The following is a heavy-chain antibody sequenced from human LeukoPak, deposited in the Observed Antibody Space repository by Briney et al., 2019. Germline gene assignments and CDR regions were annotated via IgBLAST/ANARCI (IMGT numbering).Heavy chain of an antibody. V-gene: IGHV3-48*01. J-gene: IGHJ4*02. CDR2: ISSSSSTI. CDR3: ARATRRDYGDVGY. Sequence: GGSLRLSCAASGFTFSSYSMNWVRQAPGKGLEWVSYISSSSSTIYYADSVKGRFTISRDNAKNSLYLQMNSLRAEDTAVYYCARATRRDYGDVGYWGQGTLVTVSS. D-gene: IGHD4-17*01. CDR1: GFTFSSYS.